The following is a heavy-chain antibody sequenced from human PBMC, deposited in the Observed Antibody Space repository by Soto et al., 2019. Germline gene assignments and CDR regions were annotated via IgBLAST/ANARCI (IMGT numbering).Heavy chain of an antibody. CDR3: ARDRRGQVAGTSRAAFDI. CDR2: IIPILGIA. D-gene: IGHD6-19*01. Sequence: GASVKVSCKASVATFSSYTVSWVRQAPGQGREWMGRIIPILGIANYDKKCQGRVTITADKSTSTAYMELSSLRSEDTAVYYCARDRRGQVAGTSRAAFDIWGQGTMVTVSS. V-gene: IGHV1-69*04. J-gene: IGHJ3*02. CDR1: VATFSSYT.